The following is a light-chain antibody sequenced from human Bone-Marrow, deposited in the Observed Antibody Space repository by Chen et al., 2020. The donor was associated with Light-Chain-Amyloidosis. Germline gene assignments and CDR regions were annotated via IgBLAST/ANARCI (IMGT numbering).Light chain of an antibody. CDR1: SGSSATNY. J-gene: IGLJ3*02. Sequence: NFMLTQPHSSSASPGKPVIISCTRSSGSSATNYVQWYQQRPGSSPTTVIYEEDQRPCGVPDRFSGSIDRSSNSASLTISGLKTEDEADYDCQSYQGSSQGVFGGGTKLTVL. V-gene: IGLV6-57*01. CDR3: QSYQGSSQGV. CDR2: EED.